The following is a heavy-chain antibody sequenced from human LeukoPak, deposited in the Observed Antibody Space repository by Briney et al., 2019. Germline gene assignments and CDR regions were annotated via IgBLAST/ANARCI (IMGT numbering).Heavy chain of an antibody. J-gene: IGHJ4*02. CDR1: GDSTSSVRYY. CDR3: ARGRPYSGGYHLDY. Sequence: PSETLSLTCTVSGDSTSSVRYYGGWVRQPPGKGLEWIGNIYYSGSTYYNPSLKSRVTMSVDTSKNQFFLKLNSVTAADTAVYCCARGRPYSGGYHLDYWGQGTLVTVSA. CDR2: IYYSGST. D-gene: IGHD1-26*01. V-gene: IGHV4-39*02.